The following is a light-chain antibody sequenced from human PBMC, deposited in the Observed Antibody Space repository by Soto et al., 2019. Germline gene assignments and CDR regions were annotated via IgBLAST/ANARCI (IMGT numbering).Light chain of an antibody. V-gene: IGLV1-47*01. J-gene: IGLJ3*02. Sequence: QSVLSQPPSASGTPGQRVTISCSGSSSNIGRNYVYWYQQVPGTAPKLLIFRNNPRPSGVPDRFSGSKSGTSASLAISGLRSEDEADYFCAAWDYSLSGYWVFGGGTKLTVL. CDR3: AAWDYSLSGYWV. CDR1: SSNIGRNY. CDR2: RNN.